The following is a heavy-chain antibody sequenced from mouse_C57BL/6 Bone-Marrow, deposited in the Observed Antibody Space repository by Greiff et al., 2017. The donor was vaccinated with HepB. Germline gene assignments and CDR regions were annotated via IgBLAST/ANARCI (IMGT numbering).Heavy chain of an antibody. J-gene: IGHJ4*01. CDR3: ARDTAQATLYAMDY. CDR1: GFTFSSYA. D-gene: IGHD3-2*02. CDR2: ISDGGSYT. V-gene: IGHV5-4*01. Sequence: EVQRVESGGGLVKPGGSLKLSCAASGFTFSSYAMSWVRQTPEKRLEWVATISDGGSYTYYPDNVKGRFTISRDNAKNNLYLQMSHLKSEDTAMYYCARDTAQATLYAMDYWGQGTSVTVSS.